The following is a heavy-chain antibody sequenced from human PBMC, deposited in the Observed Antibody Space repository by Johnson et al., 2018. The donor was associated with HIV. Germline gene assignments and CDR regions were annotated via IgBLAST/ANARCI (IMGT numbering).Heavy chain of an antibody. D-gene: IGHD4-23*01. V-gene: IGHV3-11*04. J-gene: IGHJ3*02. Sequence: QLVASGGGVVQPGRSLRLSCVASGFRFSDHYMSWIRQAPGKGLEWVSYISSSGTTIYSADSVKGRFTTSRDNTNNSLYLQMNSLKAEDTAVYYCAREALPRGLQSSFGGAFDIWGQGTMVTVSS. CDR3: AREALPRGLQSSFGGAFDI. CDR1: GFRFSDHY. CDR2: ISSSGTTI.